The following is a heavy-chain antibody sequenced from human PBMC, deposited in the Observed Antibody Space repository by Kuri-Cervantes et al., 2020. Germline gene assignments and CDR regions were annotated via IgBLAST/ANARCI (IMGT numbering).Heavy chain of an antibody. CDR2: IKSKTDGGTT. D-gene: IGHD4-17*01. CDR3: TTLTVTTGGVDY. J-gene: IGHJ4*02. V-gene: IGHV3-15*01. CDR1: GFTFSSYS. Sequence: GGSLRLSCAASGFTFSSYSMNWVRQAPGKGLEWVGRIKSKTDGGTTDYAAPVKGRFTISRDDSKNTPYLQMNSLKTEDTAVYYCTTLTVTTGGVDYWGQGTLVTVSS.